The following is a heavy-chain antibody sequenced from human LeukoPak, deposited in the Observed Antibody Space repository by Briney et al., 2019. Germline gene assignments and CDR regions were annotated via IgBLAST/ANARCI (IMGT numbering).Heavy chain of an antibody. V-gene: IGHV3-30*18. J-gene: IGHJ4*02. Sequence: GRSLRLSCAASGFTFSSFGMHWVRQAPGKGLEWVAVVSYDGNTKYYADSVKGRFTISRDNSKNTLYVQMNSLRAEETAVYFCAKRLGGTSGWHYSDSWGQGTLVTVSS. D-gene: IGHD6-19*01. CDR2: VSYDGNTK. CDR3: AKRLGGTSGWHYSDS. CDR1: GFTFSSFG.